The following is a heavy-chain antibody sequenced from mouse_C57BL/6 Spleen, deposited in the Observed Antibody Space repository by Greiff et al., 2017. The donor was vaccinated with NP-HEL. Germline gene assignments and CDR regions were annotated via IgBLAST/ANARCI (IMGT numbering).Heavy chain of an antibody. CDR3: ARGRTGTYFDY. CDR2: IHPNSGST. V-gene: IGHV1-64*01. Sequence: QVQLKQPGAELVKPGASVKLSCKASGYTFTSYWMHWVKQRPGQGLEWIGMIHPNSGSTNYNEKFKSKATLTVDKSSSTAYMQLSSLTSEDSAVYYCARGRTGTYFDYWGQGTTLTVSS. J-gene: IGHJ2*01. CDR1: GYTFTSYW. D-gene: IGHD4-1*01.